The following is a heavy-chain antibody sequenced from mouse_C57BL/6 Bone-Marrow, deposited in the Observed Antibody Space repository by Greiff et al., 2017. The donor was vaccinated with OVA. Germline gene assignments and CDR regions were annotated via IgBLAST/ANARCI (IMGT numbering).Heavy chain of an antibody. Sequence: QVQLQQSGPELVKPGASVKLSCKASGYSFTSYDINWVKQRPGNVLEWIGWIYPRDGISNYNEKFKGKATLTVDTSSSTAYMEHHSLTSEDSAVYFGAPHYYGSSYGYWGQGTTLTVSS. CDR1: GYSFTSYD. CDR3: APHYYGSSYGY. V-gene: IGHV1-85*01. D-gene: IGHD1-1*01. CDR2: IYPRDGIS. J-gene: IGHJ2*01.